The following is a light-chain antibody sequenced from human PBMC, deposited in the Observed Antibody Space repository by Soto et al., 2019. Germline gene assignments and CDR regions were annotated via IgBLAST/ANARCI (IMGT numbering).Light chain of an antibody. CDR3: QQRSNWPST. CDR1: QSVSSY. J-gene: IGKJ4*01. V-gene: IGKV3-11*01. CDR2: DAP. Sequence: EIVLTQSPVTLSLSPGERATLSCRASQSVSSYLAWYQQKPGQAPRLLIYDAPNRATGIPARFSGSGSGTDFTLTISSLEPEDFAVYYCQQRSNWPSTFGGGTKVEIK.